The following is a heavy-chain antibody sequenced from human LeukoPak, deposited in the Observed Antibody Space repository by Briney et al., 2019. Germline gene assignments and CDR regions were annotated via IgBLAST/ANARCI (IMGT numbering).Heavy chain of an antibody. V-gene: IGHV1-46*01. CDR1: GYTFTSYY. D-gene: IGHD3-10*01. CDR2: INPSGGST. CDR3: ARVTMVRGAVDY. J-gene: IGHJ4*02. Sequence: ASVKVSCKASGYTFTSYYMHWVRQAPGQGLEWMGIINPSGGSTSYAQKFQGRVTMTRDTSTSTVYMELSSLRSEDTVVYYCARVTMVRGAVDYWGQGTLVTVSS.